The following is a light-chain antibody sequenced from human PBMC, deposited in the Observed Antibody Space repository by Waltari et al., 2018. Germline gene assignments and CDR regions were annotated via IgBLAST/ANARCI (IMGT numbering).Light chain of an antibody. CDR1: SSNIGDNY. CDR2: DNS. J-gene: IGLJ2*01. Sequence: QSVLTQPPSVSAAPGQRVTISCSGSSSNIGDNYVSWYQRFPGTAPKLLIYDNSARPSEIPDRFSGSKSVTSATLVITGLQTGDEADYYCGTWDTTLNAHVFGGGTKVTVL. CDR3: GTWDTTLNAHV. V-gene: IGLV1-51*01.